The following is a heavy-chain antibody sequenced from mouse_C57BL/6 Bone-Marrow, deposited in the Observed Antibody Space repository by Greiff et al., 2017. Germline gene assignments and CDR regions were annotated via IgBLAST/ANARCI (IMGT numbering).Heavy chain of an antibody. V-gene: IGHV1-82*01. J-gene: IGHJ3*01. D-gene: IGHD2-4*01. Sequence: VQLQESGPELVKPGASVKISCKASGYAFSSSWMTWVKQRPGKGLEWIGRIYTGDGDTYYNGKFKGKATLTADKSSSTAYMQLSSLTSEDSAVYVCARSGDYDGRRFAYWGQGTLVTVSA. CDR1: GYAFSSSW. CDR3: ARSGDYDGRRFAY. CDR2: IYTGDGDT.